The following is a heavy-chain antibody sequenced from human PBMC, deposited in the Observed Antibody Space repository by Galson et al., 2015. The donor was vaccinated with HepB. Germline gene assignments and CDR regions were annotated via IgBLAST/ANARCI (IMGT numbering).Heavy chain of an antibody. D-gene: IGHD5-24*01. CDR3: VEMATIRPFDY. Sequence: SLRLSCAASGFTFSSYGMHWVRQAPGKGLEWVAVISYDGSNKYYADSVKGRFTISRDNSKNTLYLQMNSLRAEDTAVYYCVEMATIRPFDYWGQGTLVTVSS. CDR1: GFTFSSYG. CDR2: ISYDGSNK. J-gene: IGHJ4*02. V-gene: IGHV3-30*03.